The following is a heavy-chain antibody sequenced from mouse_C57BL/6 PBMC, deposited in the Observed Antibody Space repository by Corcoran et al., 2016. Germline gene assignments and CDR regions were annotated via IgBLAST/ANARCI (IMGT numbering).Heavy chain of an antibody. CDR2: INPNNGGT. CDR3: AREGFISGPYYFDY. D-gene: IGHD1-1*01. Sequence: EVQLQQSGPELVKPGASVKISCKASGYTFTDYYMNWVKQSHGKSLEWIGDINPNNGGTSYNQKFKGKATLTVDKSSSTAYMELRSLTSEDSAVYYCAREGFISGPYYFDYWGQGTTLTVSS. V-gene: IGHV1-26*01. CDR1: GYTFTDYY. J-gene: IGHJ2*01.